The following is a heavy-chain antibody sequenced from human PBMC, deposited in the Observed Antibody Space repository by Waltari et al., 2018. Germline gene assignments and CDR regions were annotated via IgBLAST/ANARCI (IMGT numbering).Heavy chain of an antibody. CDR2: IHSSGTT. Sequence: QVQLQESGPGLVKPSETLSLTCTVSDDSINTYYWSWIRQPAGKGLEWIGRIHSSGTTYLKPSLKIRVTMSIDTPNYQFSLKLSSVTAADAAVYYCARDTYSNYLYYFDSWGQGTLVTVSS. J-gene: IGHJ4*02. D-gene: IGHD4-4*01. CDR1: DDSINTYY. CDR3: ARDTYSNYLYYFDS. V-gene: IGHV4-4*07.